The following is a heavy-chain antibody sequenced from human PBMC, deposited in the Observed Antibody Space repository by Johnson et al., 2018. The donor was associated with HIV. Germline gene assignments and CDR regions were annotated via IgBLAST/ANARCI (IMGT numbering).Heavy chain of an antibody. CDR2: ISGSGGSK. D-gene: IGHD6-13*01. V-gene: IGHV3-23*04. CDR1: GFTFSSYA. CDR3: AAQRLSSSWYDDAFDI. J-gene: IGHJ3*02. Sequence: VQLVESGGGLVQPGGSLRLSCAASGFTFSSYAMSWVRQAPGKGLEWVSAISGSGGSKYYADSVKGRFTISRDNSKHTLYLQMNSLRAEDTAVYYCAAQRLSSSWYDDAFDIWGQGTMVTVSS.